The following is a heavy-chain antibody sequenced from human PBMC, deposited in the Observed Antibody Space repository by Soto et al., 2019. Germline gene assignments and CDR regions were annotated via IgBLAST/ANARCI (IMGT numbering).Heavy chain of an antibody. Sequence: QVQLVESGGGVVQPGRSLRLSCAASGFTFSSYGMHWVRQAPGKGLEWVAVIWYDGSNKYYADSVKGRFTISRDNSKNTLYLQMNSLRAEDTAVYYCAREGVGLGLDYWGQGTLVTVSS. V-gene: IGHV3-33*01. D-gene: IGHD7-27*01. J-gene: IGHJ4*02. CDR3: AREGVGLGLDY. CDR1: GFTFSSYG. CDR2: IWYDGSNK.